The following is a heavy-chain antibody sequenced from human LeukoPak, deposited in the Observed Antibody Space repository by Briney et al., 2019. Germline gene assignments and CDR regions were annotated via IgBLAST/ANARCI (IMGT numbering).Heavy chain of an antibody. J-gene: IGHJ4*02. D-gene: IGHD1-26*01. Sequence: GGSLRLSCAASGFIFSSYGMHWVRQAPGKGLEWVAVISYDGSNKYYADSVKGRFTISRDNSKNTLYLQMNSLRAEDTAVYYCAKDLLGATLDYWGQGTLVTVSS. CDR2: ISYDGSNK. CDR3: AKDLLGATLDY. V-gene: IGHV3-30*18. CDR1: GFIFSSYG.